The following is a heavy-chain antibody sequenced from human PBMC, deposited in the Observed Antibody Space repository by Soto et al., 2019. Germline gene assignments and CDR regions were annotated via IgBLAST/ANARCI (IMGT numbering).Heavy chain of an antibody. CDR1: GYTFTDYD. J-gene: IGHJ3*01. Sequence: QVQLVQSGAEVRRPGTSVMVSCKTSGYTFTDYDINWVRQATGQGLEWMGWMNPNSGNTGYAQKSQWTVSMSRNTATSTAYMELSSLRSDDTAIYYCARDSSTVSPVWGQGTMVTVSS. V-gene: IGHV1-8*01. D-gene: IGHD2-2*01. CDR3: ARDSSTVSPV. CDR2: MNPNSGNT.